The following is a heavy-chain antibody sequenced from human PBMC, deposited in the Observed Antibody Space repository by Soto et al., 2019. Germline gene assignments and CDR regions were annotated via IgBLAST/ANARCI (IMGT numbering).Heavy chain of an antibody. D-gene: IGHD5-18*01. CDR3: ARDPGYSFGYT. CDR1: GYTFTSYA. Sequence: ASVKVSCKASGYTFTSYAMLWVRQAPGQRLEWMGWINAGNGNTKYSQKFQGRVTITRDTSASTAYIELSSLRSEDTAVYYCARDPGYSFGYTWGQGTLVTVSS. J-gene: IGHJ5*02. V-gene: IGHV1-3*01. CDR2: INAGNGNT.